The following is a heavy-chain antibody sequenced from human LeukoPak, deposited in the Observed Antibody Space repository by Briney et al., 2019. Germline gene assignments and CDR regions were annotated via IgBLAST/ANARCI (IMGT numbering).Heavy chain of an antibody. CDR2: LSGGSDYI. Sequence: GGSLRLSCAASGFAFSTYSMGCVRQAPGKGLEWVSSLSGGSDYIYYADSLKGRFTVSRDNAKNSLYLQMNSLRAEDTALYFCARGGKYCSGATCDGTFDIWGQGTMVTVSS. D-gene: IGHD2-15*01. J-gene: IGHJ3*02. CDR3: ARGGKYCSGATCDGTFDI. V-gene: IGHV3-21*01. CDR1: GFAFSTYS.